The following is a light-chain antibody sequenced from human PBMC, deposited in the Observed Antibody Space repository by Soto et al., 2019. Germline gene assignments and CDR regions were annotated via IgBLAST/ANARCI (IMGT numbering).Light chain of an antibody. CDR1: QSVASY. CDR2: DAS. CDR3: QQRSSWT. Sequence: EIVLTQSPATLSLSPGEKDTISCRASQSVASYLAWFQHKPGQAPRLLIYDASNRATGIPARFSGSGSGTDFTLTISSLEPEDSAVYYCQQRSSWTFGQGTKVDIK. J-gene: IGKJ1*01. V-gene: IGKV3-11*01.